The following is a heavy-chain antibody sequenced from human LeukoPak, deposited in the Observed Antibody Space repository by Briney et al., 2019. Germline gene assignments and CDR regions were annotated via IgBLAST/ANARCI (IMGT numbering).Heavy chain of an antibody. V-gene: IGHV1-8*01. Sequence: ASVKVSCRASGYTFTSYDMNWVRQTTGQGLEWMGWMNPNSGNTGCAQKFQGRVTMTRNTSISTAYMELSSLRSEDTAVYYCARVAEDDEESFDYWGQGTLVTVSS. CDR1: GYTFTSYD. CDR2: MNPNSGNT. J-gene: IGHJ4*02. CDR3: ARVAEDDEESFDY. D-gene: IGHD2-15*01.